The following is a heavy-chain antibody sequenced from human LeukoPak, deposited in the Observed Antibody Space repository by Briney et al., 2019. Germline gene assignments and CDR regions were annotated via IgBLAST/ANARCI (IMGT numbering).Heavy chain of an antibody. V-gene: IGHV3-33*08. CDR1: GFTFSSYW. CDR2: IWYDGSNK. D-gene: IGHD2/OR15-2a*01. Sequence: GGSLRLSCAASGFTFSSYWMHWVRQAPGKGLEWVALIWYDGSNKYYTDSVKGRLTISRDNSKDTLFLQMNGLRAEDTAVYYCAREGPRGNSQFDYWGQGTLVTVSS. J-gene: IGHJ4*02. CDR3: AREGPRGNSQFDY.